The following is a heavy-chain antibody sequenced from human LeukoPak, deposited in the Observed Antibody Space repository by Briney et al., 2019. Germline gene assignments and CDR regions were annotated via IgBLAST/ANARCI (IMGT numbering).Heavy chain of an antibody. CDR1: GGSISSGGYY. CDR2: IYHSGST. D-gene: IGHD3-22*01. Sequence: SQTLSLTCTVSGGSISSGGYYWSWIRQPPGKGLEWIGYIYHSGSTNYNPSLKSRVTISVDKSKNQFSLKLSSVTAADTAVYYCARDHPDIYYDSSGGGYFDLWGRGTLVTVSS. CDR3: ARDHPDIYYDSSGGGYFDL. V-gene: IGHV4-30-2*01. J-gene: IGHJ2*01.